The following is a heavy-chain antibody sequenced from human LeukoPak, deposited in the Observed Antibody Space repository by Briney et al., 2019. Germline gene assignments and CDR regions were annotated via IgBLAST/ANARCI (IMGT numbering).Heavy chain of an antibody. V-gene: IGHV3-30*04. CDR2: ISCDGSNR. J-gene: IGHJ4*02. D-gene: IGHD3-22*01. Sequence: GSLRLSCAASGFTFSSYAMHCVRQARGKGLEWVAVISCDGSNRYYADSVKGRFTISRDNSKNTLYLQMNSLRAEDTAVYYCAREGYYYDSSGYDDYWGQGTLVTVSS. CDR1: GFTFSSYA. CDR3: AREGYYYDSSGYDDY.